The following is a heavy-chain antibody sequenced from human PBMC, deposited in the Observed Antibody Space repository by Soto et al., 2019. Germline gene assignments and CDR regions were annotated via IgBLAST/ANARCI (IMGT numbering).Heavy chain of an antibody. D-gene: IGHD1-1*01. V-gene: IGHV1-18*01. CDR1: GYTFTSYG. CDR2: ISAHKGNT. Sequence: QVHLVQSGAEVKKPGASVKVSCKGSGYTFTSYGITWVRQAPGQGLEWRGWISAHKGNTDYAQKLQGRVTVTRDTSTSTAYMELWSLRADDTAVYYRARGRYGDYWGEGALVTVSS. CDR3: ARGRYGDY. J-gene: IGHJ4*02.